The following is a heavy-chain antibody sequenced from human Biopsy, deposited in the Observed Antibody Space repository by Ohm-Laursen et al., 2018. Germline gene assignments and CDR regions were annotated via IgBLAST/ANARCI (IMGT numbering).Heavy chain of an antibody. Sequence: GTLSLTCTVSGGSISSYYWTWIRQPPGKGLEWIGDVYYSGSTNRNPSLKSRVTILVDTSKNQFSLKLNSVTAADTAVHYCGRREVVITHDAFDTWGQGIMVTVSS. CDR1: GGSISSYY. D-gene: IGHD3-22*01. V-gene: IGHV4-59*08. CDR2: VYYSGST. J-gene: IGHJ3*02. CDR3: GRREVVITHDAFDT.